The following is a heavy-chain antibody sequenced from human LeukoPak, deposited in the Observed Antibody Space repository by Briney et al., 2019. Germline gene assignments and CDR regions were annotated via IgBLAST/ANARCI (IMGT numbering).Heavy chain of an antibody. D-gene: IGHD6-13*01. CDR1: GYSISSGYY. V-gene: IGHV4-38-2*02. CDR2: IYHSGST. Sequence: PSETLSLTCTVSGYSISSGYYWGWIRQPPGKGLEWIGSIYHSGSTYYNPSLKSRVTISVDTSKNQFSLKLSSVTAADTAVYYCAREGGSSSWYGENWFDPWGQGTLVTVSS. CDR3: AREGGSSSWYGENWFDP. J-gene: IGHJ5*02.